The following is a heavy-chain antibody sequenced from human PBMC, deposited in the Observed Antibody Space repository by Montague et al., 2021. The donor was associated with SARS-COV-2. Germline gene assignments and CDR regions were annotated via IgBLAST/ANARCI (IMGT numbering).Heavy chain of an antibody. CDR3: ARHGYYETYDAFDI. D-gene: IGHD3-22*01. CDR2: IYYSGST. V-gene: IGHV4-59*08. Sequence: SETLSLTCTVSGGSISSYYWSRIRQPPGKGLEWIGYIYYSGSTNYNPSLKSRVTISVDTSKNQFSLKLSSVTAADTAVYYCARHGYYETYDAFDIWGQGTMVTVSS. J-gene: IGHJ3*02. CDR1: GGSISSYY.